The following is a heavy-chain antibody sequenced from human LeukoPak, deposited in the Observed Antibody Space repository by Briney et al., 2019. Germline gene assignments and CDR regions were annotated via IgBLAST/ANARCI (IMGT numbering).Heavy chain of an antibody. D-gene: IGHD3-22*01. CDR1: GFTFSSYS. V-gene: IGHV3-21*01. CDR3: ARDLGESYYYDSSAVGYFDY. CDR2: ISSSSSYI. J-gene: IGHJ4*02. Sequence: GGSLRLSCAASGFTFSSYSMNWVRQAPGKGLEWVSSISSSSSYIYYADSVKGRFTISRDNAKNSLYLQMNSLRAEDTAVYYCARDLGESYYYDSSAVGYFDYWGQGTLVTVSS.